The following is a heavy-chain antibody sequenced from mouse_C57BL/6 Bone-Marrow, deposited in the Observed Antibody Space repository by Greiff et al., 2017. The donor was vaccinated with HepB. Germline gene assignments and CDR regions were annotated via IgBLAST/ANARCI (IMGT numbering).Heavy chain of an antibody. V-gene: IGHV5-6*02. J-gene: IGHJ1*03. Sequence: EVKLVESGGDLVKPGGSLKLSCAASGFTFSSYGMSWVRQTPDKRLEWVATISSGGSYTYYPDSVKGRFTISRDNAKNTLYLQMSSLKSEDTAMYYCARQPMVNWYFDVWGTGTTVTVSS. CDR2: ISSGGSYT. D-gene: IGHD2-2*01. CDR1: GFTFSSYG. CDR3: ARQPMVNWYFDV.